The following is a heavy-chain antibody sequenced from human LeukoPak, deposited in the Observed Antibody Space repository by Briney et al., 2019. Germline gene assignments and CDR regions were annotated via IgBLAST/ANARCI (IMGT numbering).Heavy chain of an antibody. CDR3: ANTWLYNWFDP. D-gene: IGHD5-12*01. J-gene: IGHJ5*02. CDR1: GGSFSGYY. V-gene: IGHV4-34*01. Sequence: SETLSLTCAVYGGSFSGYYWSWIRQPPGKGLEWIGEINHSGSTNYNPSLKSRVTISVDTSKNQFPLKLSSVTAADTAVYYCANTWLYNWFDPWGQGTLVTVSS. CDR2: INHSGST.